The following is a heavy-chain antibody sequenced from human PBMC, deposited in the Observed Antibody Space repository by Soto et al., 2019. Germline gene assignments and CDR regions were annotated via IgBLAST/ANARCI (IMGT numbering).Heavy chain of an antibody. D-gene: IGHD2-15*01. CDR3: ARRGVVVADDAFDI. CDR2: IWYDGSNK. CDR1: GFTFSSYG. Sequence: QVQLVESGGGVVQPGRSLRLSCAASGFTFSSYGIHWVRQAPGKGLEWVAVIWYDGSNKYYADSVKGRFTISRDNSKNTLYLQMNSLRAEDTAVYYCARRGVVVADDAFDIWGQGTMVTVSS. V-gene: IGHV3-33*01. J-gene: IGHJ3*02.